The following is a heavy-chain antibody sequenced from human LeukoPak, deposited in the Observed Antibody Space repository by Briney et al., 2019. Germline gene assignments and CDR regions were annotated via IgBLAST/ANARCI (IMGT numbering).Heavy chain of an antibody. CDR3: ATKRNIVTTSADDF. V-gene: IGHV3-23*01. CDR1: GFTFSSYA. D-gene: IGHD2/OR15-2a*01. J-gene: IGHJ4*02. Sequence: GGSLRLSCAASGFTFSSYAMSWVRQAPGKGLEWVSAVSASGGSTYYADSVKGRFTISRDNSKNTLYLQMTSLRAEDTAAYYCATKRNIVTTSADDFWGQGTLVTVSS. CDR2: VSASGGST.